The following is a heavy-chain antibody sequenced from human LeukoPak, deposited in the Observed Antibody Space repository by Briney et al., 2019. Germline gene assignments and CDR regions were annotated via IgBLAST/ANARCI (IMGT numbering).Heavy chain of an antibody. D-gene: IGHD1-26*01. CDR3: ARDPVGATTPVC. CDR2: IGSSGVDT. V-gene: IGHV3-23*01. Sequence: GGSLRLSCAASGFTFSSYAMSWFRQAPGKGLEWVSTIGSSGVDTYYADSVKGRFTISKDSSKNTLQMNSLRAEDTAVYYCARDPVGATTPVCWGQGALVTVSS. CDR1: GFTFSSYA. J-gene: IGHJ4*02.